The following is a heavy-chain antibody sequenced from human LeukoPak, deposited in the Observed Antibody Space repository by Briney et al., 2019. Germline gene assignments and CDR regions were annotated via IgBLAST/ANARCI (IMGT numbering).Heavy chain of an antibody. J-gene: IGHJ4*02. CDR3: ARHRIAARSVGLYYFDY. CDR1: GGSISSGSYY. V-gene: IGHV4-39*01. CDR2: IYYSGST. Sequence: PSETLSLTCTVSGGSISSGSYYWSWIRQPPGKGLEWSGSIYYSGSTYYNPSLKSRVTISVDTSKNQFPLQRSSVTAADTAVYYCARHRIAARSVGLYYFDYWGQGTLVTVSS. D-gene: IGHD6-6*01.